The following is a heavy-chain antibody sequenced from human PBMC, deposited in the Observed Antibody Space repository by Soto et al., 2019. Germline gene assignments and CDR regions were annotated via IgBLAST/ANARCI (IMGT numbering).Heavy chain of an antibody. Sequence: QVQLVESGGGVVQPGRSLRLSCAASGFTFSSYGMHWVRQAPGKGLEWVAVISYDGSNKYYADSVKGRFTISRDNSKDTLYLQMNSLRAEDTAVYYCAKESTTYCSSTSWYGGTTDYWGQGTLVTVSS. CDR1: GFTFSSYG. D-gene: IGHD2-2*01. CDR2: ISYDGSNK. CDR3: AKESTTYCSSTSWYGGTTDY. J-gene: IGHJ4*02. V-gene: IGHV3-30*18.